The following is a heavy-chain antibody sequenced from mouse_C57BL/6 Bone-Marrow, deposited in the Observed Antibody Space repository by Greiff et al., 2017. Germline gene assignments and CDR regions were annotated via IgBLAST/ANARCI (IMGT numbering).Heavy chain of an antibody. D-gene: IGHD1-1*01. J-gene: IGHJ4*01. CDR3: ARSDYYGSSSYYAMGY. Sequence: QVQLQQPGAELVMPGASVKLSCKASGYTFTSYWMHWVKQRPGQGLEWIGEIDPSDSYTNYHQKFKGKSTLTVDKSSSTADLQLSSLTSEDSAVSYGARSDYYGSSSYYAMGYWGQGTSVTVSS. CDR1: GYTFTSYW. CDR2: IDPSDSYT. V-gene: IGHV1-69*01.